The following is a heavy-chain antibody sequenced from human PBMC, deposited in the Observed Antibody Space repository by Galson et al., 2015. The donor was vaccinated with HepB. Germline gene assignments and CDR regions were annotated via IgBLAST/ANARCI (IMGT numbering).Heavy chain of an antibody. D-gene: IGHD3-10*01. Sequence: SVKVSCKASGYTFTSYAMHWVRQAPGQRLEWMGWINAGNGNTKYSQKFQGRVTITRDTSASTAYMELSSLRSEDTAVYYCARGADYYGSGSYPHFDYWVQGTLVTVSS. V-gene: IGHV1-3*01. CDR2: INAGNGNT. CDR1: GYTFTSYA. J-gene: IGHJ4*02. CDR3: ARGADYYGSGSYPHFDY.